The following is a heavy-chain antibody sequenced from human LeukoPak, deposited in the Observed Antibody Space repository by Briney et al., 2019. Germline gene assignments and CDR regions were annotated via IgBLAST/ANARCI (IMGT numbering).Heavy chain of an antibody. Sequence: GGSLRLSCVASGITFANYGMNWVRQAPGKGLEWVAGVVGSGSTTYYADSVKGRFTISRDNPKNTLYLQMNSLRAEDTAVYYCARATWGSDWYWGQGTLVTVSS. V-gene: IGHV3-23*01. J-gene: IGHJ4*02. D-gene: IGHD6-19*01. CDR1: GITFANYG. CDR3: ARATWGSDWY. CDR2: VVGSGSTT.